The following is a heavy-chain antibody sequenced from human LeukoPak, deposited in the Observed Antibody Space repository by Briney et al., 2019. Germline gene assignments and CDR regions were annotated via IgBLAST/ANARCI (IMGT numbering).Heavy chain of an antibody. Sequence: ASVKVSCKASGYTFTGYYLHWVRQAPGQGLEWMGWINPNIGGTDYAQKFQGRVTMTRDTSISTTYLELSRLRSDDTAVYYCARGVGDPFYDSSGYLFDYWGQGTLVTVSS. CDR3: ARGVGDPFYDSSGYLFDY. V-gene: IGHV1-2*02. D-gene: IGHD3-22*01. J-gene: IGHJ4*02. CDR2: INPNIGGT. CDR1: GYTFTGYY.